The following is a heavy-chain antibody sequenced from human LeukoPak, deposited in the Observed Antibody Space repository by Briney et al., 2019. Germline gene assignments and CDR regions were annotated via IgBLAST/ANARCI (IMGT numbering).Heavy chain of an antibody. CDR2: IYHSGST. CDR1: GYSISSGYY. Sequence: PSETLSLTCAVSGYSISSGYYWGWIRQPPGKGLEGIGSIYHSGSTYYNPSLKSRVTISVDTSKNQFSLKLSSETAADTAVYYCASQRSYYGSGVYFDYRGQGTLVTVSS. D-gene: IGHD3-10*01. J-gene: IGHJ4*01. CDR3: ASQRSYYGSGVYFDY. V-gene: IGHV4-38-2*01.